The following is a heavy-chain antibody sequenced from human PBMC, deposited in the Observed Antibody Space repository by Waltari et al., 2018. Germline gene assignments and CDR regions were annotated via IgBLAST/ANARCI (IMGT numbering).Heavy chain of an antibody. D-gene: IGHD6-6*01. CDR1: GFTFSSYA. J-gene: IGHJ4*02. CDR3: ATYSSSSMDYFDY. Sequence: EVQLLESGGGLVQPGGSLRLSCAASGFTFSSYAMSWVRQAPGKGLEWVSAISGSGGSTYYADSVKGRFTISRDNSKNTLYLQMNSLRAEDTAVYYCATYSSSSMDYFDYWGQGTLVTVSS. CDR2: ISGSGGST. V-gene: IGHV3-23*01.